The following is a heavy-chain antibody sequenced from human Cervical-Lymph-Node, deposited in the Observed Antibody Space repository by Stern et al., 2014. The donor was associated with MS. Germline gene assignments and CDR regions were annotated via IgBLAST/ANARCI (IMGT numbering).Heavy chain of an antibody. J-gene: IGHJ3*02. D-gene: IGHD1-1*01. CDR1: GYTFTSHW. CDR2: IYPGDSDT. CDR3: ARRDTTGTIDGFDI. V-gene: IGHV5-51*01. Sequence: EVQLVESGAEVKKPGESVKISCEGSGYTFTSHWIAWVRQVPGKGLEWMGIIYPGDSDTRYSPSFQGRVTISADRSISTAYLQWRTLRASDTAMYYCARRDTTGTIDGFDIWGQGSMVTVSS.